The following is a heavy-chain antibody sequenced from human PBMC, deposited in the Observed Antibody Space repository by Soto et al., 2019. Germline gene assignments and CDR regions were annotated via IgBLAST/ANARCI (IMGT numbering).Heavy chain of an antibody. J-gene: IGHJ6*02. V-gene: IGHV3-11*06. CDR2: ISSSSSYT. Sequence: PGGSLRLSCAASGFTFSDYYMSWIRQAPGKGLEWVSYISSSSSYTNYADSVKGRFTISRDNAKNSLYLQMNSLRAEDTAVYYCARVERITIFGVATYGMDVWGQGTTVTVSS. D-gene: IGHD3-3*01. CDR1: GFTFSDYY. CDR3: ARVERITIFGVATYGMDV.